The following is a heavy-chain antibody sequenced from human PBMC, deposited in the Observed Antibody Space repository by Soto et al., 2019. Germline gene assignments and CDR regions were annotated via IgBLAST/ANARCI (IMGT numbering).Heavy chain of an antibody. J-gene: IGHJ6*02. CDR3: ARDPNIVLVPAALRSYYYYYGMGV. CDR2: IKQDGSEK. CDR1: GFTFSSYW. D-gene: IGHD2-2*01. V-gene: IGHV3-7*01. Sequence: EVQLVESGGGLVQPGGSLRLSCAASGFTFSSYWMSWVRQAPGKGLEWVANIKQDGSEKYYVDSVKGRFTISRDNAKNSLYLQMNSLRAEDTAVYYCARDPNIVLVPAALRSYYYYYGMGVWGQGTTVTVSS.